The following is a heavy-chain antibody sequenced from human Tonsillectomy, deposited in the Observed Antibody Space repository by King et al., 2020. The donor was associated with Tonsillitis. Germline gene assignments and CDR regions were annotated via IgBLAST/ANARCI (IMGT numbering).Heavy chain of an antibody. CDR3: TTDYSSGWYGDFDY. Sequence: VQLVESGGGLVQPGGSLRLSCAASGFTFTNAWMNWVRQAPGKGLEWVGRIKTNTDGGTTDYAVPVKGRFTISRDDSKNTLYLHMNSLNTEDTDVYYCTTDYSSGWYGDFDYWGQGTLVTVSS. V-gene: IGHV3-15*07. CDR1: GFTFTNAW. CDR2: IKTNTDGGTT. J-gene: IGHJ4*02. D-gene: IGHD6-19*01.